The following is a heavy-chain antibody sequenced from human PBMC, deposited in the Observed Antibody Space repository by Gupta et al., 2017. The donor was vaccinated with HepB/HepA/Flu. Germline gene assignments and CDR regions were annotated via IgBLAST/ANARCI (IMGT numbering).Heavy chain of an antibody. CDR3: ASLQGSSFLWYFDL. Sequence: EVQLVAYGGGSVQPGGSLRLSCAASGFTFSSYWMSWVRQAPGKGLEWVANIKLDGSEKYYVDSVKGRFTMSRDNAKNSLYLQMNSLRAEDTAMYYCASLQGSSFLWYFDLWGRGTLVTVSS. CDR1: GFTFSSYW. V-gene: IGHV3-7*01. D-gene: IGHD6-6*01. J-gene: IGHJ2*01. CDR2: IKLDGSEK.